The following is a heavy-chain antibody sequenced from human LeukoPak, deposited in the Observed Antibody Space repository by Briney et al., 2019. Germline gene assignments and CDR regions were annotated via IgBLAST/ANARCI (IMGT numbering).Heavy chain of an antibody. D-gene: IGHD2-15*01. CDR1: GGTFSSYT. J-gene: IGHJ5*02. V-gene: IGHV1-69*04. Sequence: SVKVSCKASGGTFSSYTISWVRQAPGQGLEWMGRIIPILGIANYAQKFQGRVTITADKSTSTAYMELSSLRSEDAAVYYCAREGIVVVVAAANWFDPWGQGTLVTVSS. CDR3: AREGIVVVVAAANWFDP. CDR2: IIPILGIA.